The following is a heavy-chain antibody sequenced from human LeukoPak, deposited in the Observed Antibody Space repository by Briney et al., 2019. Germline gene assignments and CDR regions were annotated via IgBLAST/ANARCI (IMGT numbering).Heavy chain of an antibody. CDR1: GCTFTSYG. D-gene: IGHD3-10*01. J-gene: IGHJ5*02. CDR2: ISAYNGNT. Sequence: ASVKVSCKASGCTFTSYGISWVRQAPGQGLEWMGRISAYNGNTNYAQKLQGRVTMTTDTSTSTAYMELRSLRSDDTAVYYCARDFPHGVNNWFDPWGQGTLVTVSA. CDR3: ARDFPHGVNNWFDP. V-gene: IGHV1-18*01.